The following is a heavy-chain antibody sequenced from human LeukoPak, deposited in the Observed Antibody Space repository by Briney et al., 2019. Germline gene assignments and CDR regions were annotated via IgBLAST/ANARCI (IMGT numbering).Heavy chain of an antibody. D-gene: IGHD1-26*01. Sequence: GGSLRLSCAASGFTFSSYAMSWVRQAPGKGLEWVSAISGSGGSTYYADSVKGRFTISRDNHRNTLYLRMNSLRAEDTAVYYCARAPKSYWLDYWGQGTRVTVFS. CDR1: GFTFSSYA. CDR3: ARAPKSYWLDY. J-gene: IGHJ4*02. V-gene: IGHV3-23*01. CDR2: ISGSGGST.